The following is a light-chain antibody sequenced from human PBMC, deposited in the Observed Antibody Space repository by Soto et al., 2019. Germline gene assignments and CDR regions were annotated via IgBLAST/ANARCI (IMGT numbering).Light chain of an antibody. Sequence: IGLTQSPGTLSLSPGERATLYCRASESCSRGYFAWYQQKPGQAPWLLLYDTSSRASVIPHRISASGSGTDFTLTISRLEREDFAVYYCQQYDRAPPIPFVQGTRLEI. CDR3: QQYDRAPPIP. CDR2: DTS. V-gene: IGKV3-20*01. J-gene: IGKJ5*01. CDR1: ESCSRGY.